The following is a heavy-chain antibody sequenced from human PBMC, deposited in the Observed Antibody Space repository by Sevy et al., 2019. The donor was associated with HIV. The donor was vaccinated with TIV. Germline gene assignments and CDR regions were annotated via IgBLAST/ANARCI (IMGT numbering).Heavy chain of an antibody. Sequence: ASVKVSCKISGYPFSTYRITWVRQAPGQGLEWMGWISPHNGDTNYAQKLQDRITMITDTSTNTAFMELTSLRSDDTAVYYCARAYCSGGRCYSLAYWGQGTLVTVSS. J-gene: IGHJ4*02. CDR2: ISPHNGDT. CDR1: GYPFSTYR. D-gene: IGHD2-15*01. V-gene: IGHV1-18*01. CDR3: ARAYCSGGRCYSLAY.